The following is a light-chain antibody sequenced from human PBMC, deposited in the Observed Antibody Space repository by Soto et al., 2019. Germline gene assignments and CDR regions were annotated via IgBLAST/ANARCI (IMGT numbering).Light chain of an antibody. Sequence: QSALTQPPSASGSPGQSVTISCTGTSSDVGGYNYVSWYQQYPGKAPKLMIYEVSKRPSGVTDRFSGSKSANTASLTVSGLQAEDEADYYCSSYAGSNNFVVFGGGTQLTVL. V-gene: IGLV2-8*01. CDR3: SSYAGSNNFVV. CDR1: SSDVGGYNY. J-gene: IGLJ2*01. CDR2: EVS.